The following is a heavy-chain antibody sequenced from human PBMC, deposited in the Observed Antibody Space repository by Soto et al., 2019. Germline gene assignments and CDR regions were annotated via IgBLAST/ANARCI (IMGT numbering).Heavy chain of an antibody. CDR3: ARALGYSYGHLPIDY. J-gene: IGHJ4*02. CDR2: IFNTETT. Sequence: SETLSLTCTVSGASISNYYWSWIRQPPGKELEWIGYIFNTETTNYNPSLKSRVTISIDTSKNQFSLMLSSVTAADTAVYYCARALGYSYGHLPIDYWGQGTLVTVSS. V-gene: IGHV4-59*12. CDR1: GASISNYY. D-gene: IGHD5-18*01.